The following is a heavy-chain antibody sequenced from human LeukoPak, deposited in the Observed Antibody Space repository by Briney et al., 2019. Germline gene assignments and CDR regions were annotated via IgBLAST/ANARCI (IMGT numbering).Heavy chain of an antibody. Sequence: GGSLRLSCAASGFTFSSYSMNWVRQASGKGLEWVSYISSRSDYIYYAGSVKGRFTISRDNAKNSLYLQMNSLRAEDTAVYYCTRDGGWRDDYWGQGTLVTVSS. CDR1: GFTFSSYS. CDR3: TRDGGWRDDY. V-gene: IGHV3-21*01. D-gene: IGHD3-16*01. CDR2: ISSRSDYI. J-gene: IGHJ4*02.